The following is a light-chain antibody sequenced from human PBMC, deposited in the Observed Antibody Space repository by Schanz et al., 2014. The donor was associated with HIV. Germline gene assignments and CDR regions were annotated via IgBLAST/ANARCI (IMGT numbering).Light chain of an antibody. CDR1: QRLSSSY. CDR3: QQRGSWPLT. CDR2: YAS. V-gene: IGKV3D-20*02. J-gene: IGKJ4*01. Sequence: EIVLTQSPGSLSLSPGGRATLSCAASQRLSSSYLAWYQQKPGQAPRLLIYYASNRATGVPARFSGSGSGTDFTLTISSLQAEDVAVYYCQQRGSWPLTFGGGTKVEIE.